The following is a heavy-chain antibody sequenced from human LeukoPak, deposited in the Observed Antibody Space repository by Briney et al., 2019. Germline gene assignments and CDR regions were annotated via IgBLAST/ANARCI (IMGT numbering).Heavy chain of an antibody. V-gene: IGHV3-9*01. Sequence: PGRSLRLSCAASGFTFDDYAMHWVRRAPGKGLEWVSGISWNSGSIGYADSVKGRFTISRDNAKNSLYLQMNSLRAEDTALYYCAKDRGSYSRDFIDYWGQGTLVTVSS. D-gene: IGHD1-26*01. CDR2: ISWNSGSI. J-gene: IGHJ4*02. CDR1: GFTFDDYA. CDR3: AKDRGSYSRDFIDY.